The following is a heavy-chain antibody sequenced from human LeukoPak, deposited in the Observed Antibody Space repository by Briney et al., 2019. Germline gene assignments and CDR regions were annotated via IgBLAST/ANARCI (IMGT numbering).Heavy chain of an antibody. D-gene: IGHD1-26*01. J-gene: IGHJ4*02. CDR3: ARLVGATPFDY. CDR1: GYTFTSYG. Sequence: ASVKVSCKASGYTFTSYGISWVRQAPGQGLEWMGWINPNSGGTNYAQKFQGRVTMTRDTSISTAYMELSRLRSDDTAVYYCARLVGATPFDYWGQGTLVTVSS. V-gene: IGHV1-2*02. CDR2: INPNSGGT.